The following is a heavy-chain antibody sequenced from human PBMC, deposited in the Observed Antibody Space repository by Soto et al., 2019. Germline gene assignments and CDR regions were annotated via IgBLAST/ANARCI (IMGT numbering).Heavy chain of an antibody. J-gene: IGHJ4*02. D-gene: IGHD3-22*01. CDR1: GFTFSDYA. Sequence: GGSLRLSCAASGFTFSDYAMSWVRQTPGKGLDWVSAISGSGDSTYYSGSVKGRFAISRDNSKTTLYLQMNSLRAEDTAVYYCVLHYYDSSGFAFDHWGRGTLVTVSS. V-gene: IGHV3-23*01. CDR2: ISGSGDST. CDR3: VLHYYDSSGFAFDH.